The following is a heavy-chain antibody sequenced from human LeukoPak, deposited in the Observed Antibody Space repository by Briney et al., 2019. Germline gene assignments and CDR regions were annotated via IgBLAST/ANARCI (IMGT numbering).Heavy chain of an antibody. D-gene: IGHD5-18*01. J-gene: IGHJ4*02. CDR3: ARGSDVDTAMVDY. Sequence: SGGSLRLSCATSGFTFRSHAMHWVRQSPGKGLEWVAVISYDGSNKYYADSVKGRFTISRDNSKNTLYLQMNSLRAEDTAVYYCARGSDVDTAMVDYWGQGTLVTVSS. CDR1: GFTFRSHA. CDR2: ISYDGSNK. V-gene: IGHV3-30-3*01.